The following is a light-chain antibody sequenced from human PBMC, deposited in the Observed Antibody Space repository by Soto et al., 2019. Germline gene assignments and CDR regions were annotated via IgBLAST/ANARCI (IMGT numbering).Light chain of an antibody. V-gene: IGKV3-11*01. J-gene: IGKJ5*01. CDR1: QSVSSY. CDR2: DAS. CDR3: QQRSNWPVT. Sequence: PGERATLSCRASQSVSSYLAWYQQKPGQAPRLLIYDASNRATGIPARFSGSGSGTDFTLTISSLEPEDFAVYYCQQRSNWPVTFGQGTRLEIK.